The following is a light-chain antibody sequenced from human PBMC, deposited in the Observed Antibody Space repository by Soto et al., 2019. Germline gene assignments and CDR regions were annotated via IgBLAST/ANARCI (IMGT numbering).Light chain of an antibody. V-gene: IGKV1-5*03. CDR2: KAS. CDR1: QSINNW. Sequence: DIQMTQSPSTLSASIGDRVTITCRASQSINNWLAWYQQKPGKAPKVLIYKASSLESGVPSRFSGSESGTEFTLAINSLQTDDFATYYYQQYDTYPLTFGPGTKVDIK. CDR3: QQYDTYPLT. J-gene: IGKJ3*01.